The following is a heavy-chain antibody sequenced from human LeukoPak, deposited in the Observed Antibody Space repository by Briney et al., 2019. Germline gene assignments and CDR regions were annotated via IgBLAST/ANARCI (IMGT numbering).Heavy chain of an antibody. CDR2: ISSSGSTI. D-gene: IGHD6-25*01. Sequence: GGSLRLSCAASGFTFSDYYMSWIRQASGKGLEWVSYISSSGSTIYYADSVKGRFTISRDNAKNSLYLQMNSLRAEDTAVYYCARESAHIYMDVWGKGTTVTVSS. CDR1: GFTFSDYY. V-gene: IGHV3-11*04. J-gene: IGHJ6*03. CDR3: ARESAHIYMDV.